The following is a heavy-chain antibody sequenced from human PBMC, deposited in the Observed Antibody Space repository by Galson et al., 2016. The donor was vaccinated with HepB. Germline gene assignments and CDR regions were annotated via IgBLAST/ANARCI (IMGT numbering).Heavy chain of an antibody. CDR2: ISWNSGRI. Sequence: SLRLSCAASGLRFDDHAMHWVRQAPGKGLEWVAGISWNSGRIGYADSVKGRFTISRDNAKNSLFLQMNGLRAEDTAVYYCARALSSSGWTYWYFDLWGRGTLVTVSS. CDR1: GLRFDDHA. J-gene: IGHJ2*01. V-gene: IGHV3-9*01. D-gene: IGHD6-19*01. CDR3: ARALSSSGWTYWYFDL.